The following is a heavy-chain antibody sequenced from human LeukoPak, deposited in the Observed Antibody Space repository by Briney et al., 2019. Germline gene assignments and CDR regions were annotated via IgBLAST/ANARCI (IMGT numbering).Heavy chain of an antibody. J-gene: IGHJ4*02. CDR3: AREEHGGYHDY. V-gene: IGHV1-46*01. CDR1: GYTFTNYY. CDR2: INPSGGST. Sequence: ASVKVSCKASGYTFTNYYIHWVRQAPGQGLEWMGMINPSGGSTNYAQKFQGRVTMTRDTSTSTVYMELSSLGSEDTAVYYCAREEHGGYHDYWGPGNPGHRLL. D-gene: IGHD3-22*01.